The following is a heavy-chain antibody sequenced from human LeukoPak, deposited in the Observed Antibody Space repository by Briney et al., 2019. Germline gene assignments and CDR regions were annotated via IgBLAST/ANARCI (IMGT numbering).Heavy chain of an antibody. D-gene: IGHD3-3*01. CDR3: ARANRITIFGVVMYYFDY. CDR1: GGTFSSYA. J-gene: IGHJ4*02. V-gene: IGHV1-69*04. CDR2: IIPILGIA. Sequence: SVKVSCKASGGTFSSYAISWVRQAPGQGLEWMGRIIPILGIANYAQKFQGRVTITRNTSISTAYMELSSLRSEDTAVYYCARANRITIFGVVMYYFDYWGQGTLVTVSS.